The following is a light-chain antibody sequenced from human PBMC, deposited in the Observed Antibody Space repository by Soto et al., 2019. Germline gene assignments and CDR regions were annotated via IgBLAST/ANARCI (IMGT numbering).Light chain of an antibody. CDR3: QQRSTWIT. CDR2: DAT. Sequence: IVLTQSPATLSLSPGERATLSCRASQNIASYLAWYQQKPGQAPRLLIYDATNRATGIPARFSGSGSGTDFTLTISSLKPEDFAIYYCQQRSTWITFGQGTRLEI. CDR1: QNIASY. J-gene: IGKJ5*01. V-gene: IGKV3-11*01.